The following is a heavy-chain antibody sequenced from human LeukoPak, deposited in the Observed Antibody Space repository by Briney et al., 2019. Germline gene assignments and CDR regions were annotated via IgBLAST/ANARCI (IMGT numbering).Heavy chain of an antibody. J-gene: IGHJ3*02. CDR3: ARDPTTVTKGLDI. CDR1: GGSFSSHY. CDR2: ISYIGST. D-gene: IGHD4-17*01. Sequence: SETLTLTCTVSGGSFSSHYWSWIRQPPGKGLEWIGYISYIGSTNYNPSLKSRVTISVDTSKNQFSLKLSSVTAADTAVYYCARDPTTVTKGLDIWGQGTMVTVSS. V-gene: IGHV4-59*11.